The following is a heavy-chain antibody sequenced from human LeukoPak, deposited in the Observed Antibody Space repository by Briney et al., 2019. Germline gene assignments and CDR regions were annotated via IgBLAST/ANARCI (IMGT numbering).Heavy chain of an antibody. Sequence: PGGSLRLSCAASGFIFSSYGMHWVRQAPGKGLEWVALISYDGSNKYYADSVKGRFTISRDNSKNTLYLQMNSLRAEDTAVYYCARIDFWMGMDVWGKGTTVTVSS. CDR2: ISYDGSNK. D-gene: IGHD3-3*01. CDR1: GFIFSSYG. CDR3: ARIDFWMGMDV. V-gene: IGHV3-33*01. J-gene: IGHJ6*04.